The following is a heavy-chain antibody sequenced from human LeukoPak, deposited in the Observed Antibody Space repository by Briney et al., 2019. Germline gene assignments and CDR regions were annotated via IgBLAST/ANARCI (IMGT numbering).Heavy chain of an antibody. CDR2: ISYDGSNK. D-gene: IGHD1-26*01. Sequence: AGRSLRLSCAASGFTFSSYAMHWVRQAPGKGLEWVAVISYDGSNKYYADSVKGRFTISRDNSKNTLYLQMNSLRAEDTAVYYCERGSPPGAFDIWGQGTMVTVSS. CDR3: ERGSPPGAFDI. CDR1: GFTFSSYA. V-gene: IGHV3-30-3*01. J-gene: IGHJ3*02.